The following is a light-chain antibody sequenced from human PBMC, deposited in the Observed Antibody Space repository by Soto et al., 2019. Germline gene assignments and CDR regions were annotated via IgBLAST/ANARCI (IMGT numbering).Light chain of an antibody. Sequence: QPVLTQPPSVSGAPGQRVTISCTGSTSNIGAGYDVHWYQQLPGTAPKLLIYANYNRPSGVPDRFSGSKSGTSASLAITGLQAEDEADYYCQSYDSSLSGSWVFGGGTKLTV. CDR2: ANY. CDR1: TSNIGAGYD. J-gene: IGLJ3*02. CDR3: QSYDSSLSGSWV. V-gene: IGLV1-40*01.